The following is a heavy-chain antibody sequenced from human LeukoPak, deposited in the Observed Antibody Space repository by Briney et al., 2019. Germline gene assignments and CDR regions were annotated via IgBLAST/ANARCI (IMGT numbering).Heavy chain of an antibody. V-gene: IGHV4-59*01. J-gene: IGHJ4*02. Sequence: SETLSLTCTVSGGSISSYYWSWIRQPPGKGLEWIGYIYYSGSTNYNPSLKSRVTISVDTSKNQFSLKLSSVTAADTAVYYCARAQVGGWFGELTFDYWGQGTLVTVSS. CDR2: IYYSGST. D-gene: IGHD3-10*01. CDR1: GGSISSYY. CDR3: ARAQVGGWFGELTFDY.